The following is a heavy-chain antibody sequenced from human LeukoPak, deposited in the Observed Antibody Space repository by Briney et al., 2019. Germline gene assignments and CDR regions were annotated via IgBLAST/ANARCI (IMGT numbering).Heavy chain of an antibody. CDR1: GFTFSNAW. CDR3: TRHRGYTYGYDH. D-gene: IGHD5-18*01. CDR2: IKSKTDGGTR. Sequence: PGGSLRLSCAASGFTFSNAWMSWVRQAPGKGLEWVGRIKSKTDGGTRDYGGPVKGRFTISRDDSKNTLFLQMNSLKTEDTAVYYCTRHRGYTYGYDHWGQGTLVTVSS. V-gene: IGHV3-15*01. J-gene: IGHJ4*02.